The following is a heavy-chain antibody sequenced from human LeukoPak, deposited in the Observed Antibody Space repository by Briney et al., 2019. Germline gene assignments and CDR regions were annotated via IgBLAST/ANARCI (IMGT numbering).Heavy chain of an antibody. CDR2: IYYSGST. V-gene: IGHV4-59*12. CDR1: GGSISSYY. J-gene: IGHJ6*02. D-gene: IGHD2-15*01. CDR3: ARDVVAATGYYYYGMDV. Sequence: SETLSLTCTVSGGSISSYYWSWIRPPPGKGLEWIGYIYYSGSTYYNPSLKSRVTISVDTSKNQFSLKLSSVTAADTAVYYCARDVVAATGYYYYGMDVWGQGTTVTVSS.